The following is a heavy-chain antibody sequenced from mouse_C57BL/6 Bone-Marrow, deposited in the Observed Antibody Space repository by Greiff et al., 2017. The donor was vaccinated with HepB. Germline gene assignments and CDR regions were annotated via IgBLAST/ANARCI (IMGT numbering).Heavy chain of an antibody. V-gene: IGHV1-55*01. J-gene: IGHJ3*01. Sequence: VKLQQPGAELVKPGASVKMSCKASGYTFTSYWITWVKQRPGQGLEWIGDIYPGSGSTNYNEKFKSKATLTVDTSSSPAYMQLSSLTSEDSAVYYCARLGEDSSGSAWFAYWGQGTLVTVSA. CDR3: ARLGEDSSGSAWFAY. D-gene: IGHD3-2*02. CDR2: IYPGSGST. CDR1: GYTFTSYW.